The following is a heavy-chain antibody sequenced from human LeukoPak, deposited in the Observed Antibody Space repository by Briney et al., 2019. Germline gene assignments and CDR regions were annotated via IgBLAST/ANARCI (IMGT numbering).Heavy chain of an antibody. CDR2: ISAYSGNT. J-gene: IGHJ5*02. CDR3: ARVYSSGYYQWFDP. V-gene: IGHV1-18*01. Sequence: ASVKVSCKASGYTFTSYGISWVRQAPGQGLEWMGWISAYSGNTNYAQKLQGRVTMTTDTSTSTAYMELRSLRSDDTAMYYCARVYSSGYYQWFDPWGQGTLVTVSS. CDR1: GYTFTSYG. D-gene: IGHD6-19*01.